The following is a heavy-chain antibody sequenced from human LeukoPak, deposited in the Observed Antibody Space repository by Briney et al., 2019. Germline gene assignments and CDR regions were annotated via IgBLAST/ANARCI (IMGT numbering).Heavy chain of an antibody. CDR2: MYSSGNS. CDR1: GGSISGYY. V-gene: IGHV4-59*01. D-gene: IGHD4-17*01. CDR3: ARHGDSDYYYYYGMDV. Sequence: SETLSLTCTVSGGSISGYYWSWIRQTPGKGLEWIGYMYSSGNSNYNPSLKSRVTISGDSSKSQFSLRLNSVTAADTAVYYCARHGDSDYYYYYGMDVWGQGTTVTVSS. J-gene: IGHJ6*02.